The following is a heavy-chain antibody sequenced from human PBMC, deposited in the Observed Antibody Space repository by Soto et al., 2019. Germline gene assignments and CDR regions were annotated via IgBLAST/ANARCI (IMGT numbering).Heavy chain of an antibody. CDR1: GFTFSSYG. D-gene: IGHD3-22*01. CDR3: ARDPYGYYDSSGYPPLYFDY. Sequence: QVQLVESGGGVVQPGRSLRLSCAASGFTFSSYGIHWVRQAPGKGLEWVAVIWYDGSNRYYADSVKGGFTISRDNSKNTLYLQMNSLRAEDTAVYYCARDPYGYYDSSGYPPLYFDYWGQGTLVTVSS. J-gene: IGHJ4*02. CDR2: IWYDGSNR. V-gene: IGHV3-33*01.